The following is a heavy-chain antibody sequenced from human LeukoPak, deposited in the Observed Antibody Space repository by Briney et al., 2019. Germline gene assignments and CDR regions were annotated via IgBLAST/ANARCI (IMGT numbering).Heavy chain of an antibody. CDR1: GGTFSSYA. J-gene: IGHJ6*03. CDR3: ATRRYSGYDASPGYYMDV. Sequence: GASVKVSCKASGGTFSSYAISWVRQAPGQGLEWMGGIIPIFGTANYAQKFQGRVTITTDESTSTAYIELSSLRSEDTAVYYCATRRYSGYDASPGYYMDVWGKGTTVTVSS. CDR2: IIPIFGTA. V-gene: IGHV1-69*05. D-gene: IGHD5-12*01.